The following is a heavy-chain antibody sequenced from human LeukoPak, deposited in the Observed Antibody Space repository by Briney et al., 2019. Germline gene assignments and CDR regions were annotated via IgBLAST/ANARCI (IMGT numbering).Heavy chain of an antibody. D-gene: IGHD3-10*01. J-gene: IGHJ4*02. CDR1: GFTFSSYG. Sequence: PGGSLRLSCAASGFTFSSYGMSWVRQAPGKGLEWLSGISGSGGSTYYADSVKGRFTISRDNSKNTLYLQMNSLRAEDTAVYYCARRMSGSGNYYFEYWGQGTLVTVSS. V-gene: IGHV3-23*01. CDR3: ARRMSGSGNYYFEY. CDR2: ISGSGGST.